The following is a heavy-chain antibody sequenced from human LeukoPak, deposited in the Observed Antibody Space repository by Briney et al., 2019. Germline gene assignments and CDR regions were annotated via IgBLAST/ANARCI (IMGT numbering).Heavy chain of an antibody. D-gene: IGHD3-16*01. CDR1: GDSVSSNSAA. J-gene: IGHJ6*03. V-gene: IGHV6-1*01. CDR2: TYYRSKWYN. Sequence: SQTLSHTCVISGDSVSSNSAAWNWIRQSPSRGLEWPGRTYYRSKWYNDYAVSVKSRITINTDTSKNQFSLQLNSLTAEHTAVYYCARAPEGGYYYSYYMDVWGKGTTVTVSS. CDR3: ARAPEGGYYYSYYMDV.